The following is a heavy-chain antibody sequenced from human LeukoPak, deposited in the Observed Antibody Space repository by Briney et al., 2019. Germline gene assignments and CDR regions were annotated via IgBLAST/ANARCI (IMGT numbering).Heavy chain of an antibody. CDR2: IWYDGSNK. CDR1: GFTFSIYA. V-gene: IGHV3-33*08. Sequence: PGTSLRLSCAASGFTFSIYAMHWVRQAPGKGLEWVALIWYDGSNKCYADSVKGRFTISRDSSTNTLYLQMNSLTADDTAVYYCARGVYTSTWYLDYWGQGTLVTVSS. CDR3: ARGVYTSTWYLDY. D-gene: IGHD6-13*01. J-gene: IGHJ4*02.